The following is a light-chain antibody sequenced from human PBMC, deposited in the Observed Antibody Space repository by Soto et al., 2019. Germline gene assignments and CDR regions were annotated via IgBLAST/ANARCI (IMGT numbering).Light chain of an antibody. CDR1: GSDIGAYNY. V-gene: IGLV2-14*01. CDR2: GVT. J-gene: IGLJ1*01. CDR3: SSFTTSYFYV. Sequence: QSVLTQPASVSGSPGQSITISCTGSGSDIGAYNYVSWYQQHPGKAPKLLIHGVTRRPSGVSSRFSASKSAYTASLTISGRQAEDEANYYCSSFTTSYFYVFGPGTKLTVL.